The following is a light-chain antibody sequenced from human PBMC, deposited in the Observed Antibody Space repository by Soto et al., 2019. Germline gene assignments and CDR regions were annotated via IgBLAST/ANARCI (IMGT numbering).Light chain of an antibody. J-gene: IGKJ5*01. Sequence: DIQVTQSKASLSVSVGYRVTITCRASQSINNYLNWYLQRPGQAPKLLIRSASTLQRGVPSRFSGSGSRTEFTLTIADLQPDDFGTYYCQQSLTMPITFGHRRLLEV. CDR2: SAS. CDR1: QSINNY. CDR3: QQSLTMPIT. V-gene: IGKV1-39*01.